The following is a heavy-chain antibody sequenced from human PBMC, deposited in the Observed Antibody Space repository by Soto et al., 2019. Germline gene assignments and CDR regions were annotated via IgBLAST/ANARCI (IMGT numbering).Heavy chain of an antibody. D-gene: IGHD2-2*01. V-gene: IGHV3-23*01. CDR3: AKDSLLVVPAALTNTVDY. J-gene: IGHJ4*02. CDR1: GFTFSSYA. Sequence: QAGGSLRLSCAASGFTFSSYAMSWVRQAPGKGLEWVSAISGSGGSTYYADSVKGRFTISGDNSKNTMYLQMNSLRAEDTAVYYCAKDSLLVVPAALTNTVDYWGQGTLVTVSS. CDR2: ISGSGGST.